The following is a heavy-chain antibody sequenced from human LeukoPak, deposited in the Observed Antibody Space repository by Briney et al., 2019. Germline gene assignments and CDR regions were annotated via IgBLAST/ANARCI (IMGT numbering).Heavy chain of an antibody. J-gene: IGHJ6*02. CDR1: GSTFTGYY. V-gene: IGHV1-2*02. CDR2: INPNSGGT. D-gene: IGHD4-17*01. Sequence: ASVKVSCKASGSTFTGYYMQWVRQAPGQGLEWMGWINPNSGGTNYAQKFQGRVTMTRDTSISTAYMELRRLSSDDTAVYYCARENTVNYYYGMDVWGQGTTVTVSS. CDR3: ARENTVNYYYGMDV.